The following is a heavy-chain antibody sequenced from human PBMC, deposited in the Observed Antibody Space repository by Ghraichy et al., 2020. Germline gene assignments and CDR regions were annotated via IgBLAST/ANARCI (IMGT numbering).Heavy chain of an antibody. J-gene: IGHJ4*02. D-gene: IGHD1-26*01. Sequence: SGPTLVKPTETLTLTCTFSGFSLSTTGMCVTWIRQPPGKALEWLGFILWEGDTDYRTSLKTRLTISKETSKNQVVLTMTNMDPVDTATYYCARSIVGARTGALDHWGQGALVTVSS. CDR1: GFSLSTTGMC. CDR2: ILWEGDT. CDR3: ARSIVGARTGALDH. V-gene: IGHV2-70*13.